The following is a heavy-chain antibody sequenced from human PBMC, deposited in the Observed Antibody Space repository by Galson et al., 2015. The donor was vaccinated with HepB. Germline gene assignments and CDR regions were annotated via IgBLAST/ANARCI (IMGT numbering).Heavy chain of an antibody. CDR3: AKFRGSGYYYPFNGYFDY. CDR1: GFTFSSYA. D-gene: IGHD3-22*01. CDR2: ISGSGGST. J-gene: IGHJ4*02. Sequence: SLRLSCAASGFTFSSYAMSWVRQAPGKGLEWVSAISGSGGSTYYADSVKGRFTISRDNSKNTLYLQMNSLRAEDTAVYYCAKFRGSGYYYPFNGYFDYWGQGTLVTVSS. V-gene: IGHV3-23*01.